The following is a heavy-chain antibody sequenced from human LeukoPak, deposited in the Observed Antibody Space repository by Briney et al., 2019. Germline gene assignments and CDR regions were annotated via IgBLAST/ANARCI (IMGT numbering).Heavy chain of an antibody. V-gene: IGHV1-69*13. J-gene: IGHJ5*02. D-gene: IGHD1-14*01. Sequence: SVKVSCKTYGYTFIDYYIHWVRQAPGQGLEWMGGIIPIFGTANYTQKFQGRVTITADESTSTAYMELSSLRSEDTAVYYRARERREPKEYNWFDPWGQGTLVTVSS. CDR3: ARERREPKEYNWFDP. CDR1: GYTFIDYY. CDR2: IIPIFGTA.